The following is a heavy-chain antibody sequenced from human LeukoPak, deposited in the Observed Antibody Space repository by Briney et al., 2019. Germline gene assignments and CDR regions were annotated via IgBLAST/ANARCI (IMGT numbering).Heavy chain of an antibody. CDR1: GFTFSSYA. V-gene: IGHV3-30-3*01. CDR2: ISYDGSNK. D-gene: IGHD6-19*01. J-gene: IGHJ4*02. Sequence: GGSLRLSCAASGFTFSSYAMHWARQAPGKGLEWVAVISYDGSNKYYADSVKGRFTISRDNPKNTLYLQMNSLRAEDTAVYYCAIHSGWYDYWGQGTLVTVSS. CDR3: AIHSGWYDY.